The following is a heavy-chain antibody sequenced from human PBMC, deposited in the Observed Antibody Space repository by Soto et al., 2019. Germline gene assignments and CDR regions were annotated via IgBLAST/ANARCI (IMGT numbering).Heavy chain of an antibody. CDR2: IYYSGST. D-gene: IGHD3-10*01. V-gene: IGHV4-39*01. Sequence: PSETLSLTCTVSVGSISSSSYYWGWIRQPPGKGLEWIGSIYYSGSTYYNPSLKSRVTISVDTSKNQFSLKLSSVTAADTAVYYCASLWFGETFRTNWFDPWGQGTLVTVSS. J-gene: IGHJ5*02. CDR3: ASLWFGETFRTNWFDP. CDR1: VGSISSSSYY.